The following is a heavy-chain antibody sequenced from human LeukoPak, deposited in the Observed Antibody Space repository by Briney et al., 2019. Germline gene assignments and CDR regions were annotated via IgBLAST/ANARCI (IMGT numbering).Heavy chain of an antibody. CDR2: IYYSGST. CDR1: GGSISSGGYY. V-gene: IGHV4-31*03. Sequence: PSETLSLTCTVPGGSISSGGYYWSWIRQHPGKGLEWIGYIYYSGSTYYNPSLKSRVTISVNTSNTKFSLKLSTATAADTAVYYCASSYGSGSGDAVDIWGQGTMVTVSS. CDR3: ASSYGSGSGDAVDI. J-gene: IGHJ3*02. D-gene: IGHD2-15*01.